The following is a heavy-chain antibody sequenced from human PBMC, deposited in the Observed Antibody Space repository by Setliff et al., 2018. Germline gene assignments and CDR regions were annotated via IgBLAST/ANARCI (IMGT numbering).Heavy chain of an antibody. CDR2: IYHNGNT. V-gene: IGHV4-59*12. CDR3: RFWSGYYKNDY. J-gene: IGHJ4*02. Sequence: KPSESLSLTCTVSGGSISPYFWSWIRQPPGKGLEWIGYIYHNGNTNFNPSLKTRVTMSVDTSKNQFSLRLSSVTAADTAVYYCRFWSGYYKNDYWGQGTVVTVSS. D-gene: IGHD3-3*01. CDR1: GGSISPYF.